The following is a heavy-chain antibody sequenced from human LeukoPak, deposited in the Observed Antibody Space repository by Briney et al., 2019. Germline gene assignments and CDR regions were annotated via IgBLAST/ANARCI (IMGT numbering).Heavy chain of an antibody. CDR2: IYPGDSQI. Sequence: IYPGDSQIKYSSSFQGQVTISVDKSISTAYLQWSSLKASDTAIYYCARHVASSTWSTFDYWGQGAPVTVSS. CDR3: ARHVASSTWSTFDY. D-gene: IGHD6-13*01. J-gene: IGHJ4*02. V-gene: IGHV5-51*01.